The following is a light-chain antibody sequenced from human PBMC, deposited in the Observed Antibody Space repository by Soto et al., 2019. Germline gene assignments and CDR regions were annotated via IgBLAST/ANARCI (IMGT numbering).Light chain of an antibody. V-gene: IGLV8-61*01. CDR1: SGSVSTSYY. J-gene: IGLJ2*01. CDR3: VLYMGSGIWV. CDR2: STN. Sequence: QTVVTQEPSFSVSPGGTVTLTCGLSSGSVSTSYYPSWYQQTPGQAPRTLIYSTNTRSSGVPDRFSGSILGNKAALTITGDQADDESDYYCVLYMGSGIWVFGGGTTLTVL.